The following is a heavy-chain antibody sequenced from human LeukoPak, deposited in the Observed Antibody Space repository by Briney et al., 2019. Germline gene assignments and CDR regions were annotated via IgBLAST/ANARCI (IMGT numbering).Heavy chain of an antibody. CDR2: INHSGST. CDR3: ARGSSVYYDFWSGYYKGYFDY. J-gene: IGHJ4*02. D-gene: IGHD3-3*01. CDR1: GGSFSGYY. Sequence: PPETLSLTCAVYGGSFSGYYWSWIRQPPGKGLEWIGEINHSGSTNYNPSLKSRVTISVDTSKNQFSLKLSSVTAADTAVYYCARGSSVYYDFWSGYYKGYFDYWGQGTQVTVSS. V-gene: IGHV4-34*01.